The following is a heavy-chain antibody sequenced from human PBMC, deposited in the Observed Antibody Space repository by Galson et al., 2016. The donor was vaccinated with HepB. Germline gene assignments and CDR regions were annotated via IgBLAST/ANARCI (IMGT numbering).Heavy chain of an antibody. J-gene: IGHJ4*02. CDR1: GFAFSNAW. CDR2: IKIKTDGGER. V-gene: IGHV3-15*01. D-gene: IGHD2-21*01. CDR3: TKGDFES. Sequence: SLRLSCAASGFAFSNAWMGWVRQAPGKGLEWVGRIKIKTDGGERDYAAPVKGRFTISRDDSKNTVYLQMNSLRTEDTALYYCTKGDFESWGQGTLVTVSS.